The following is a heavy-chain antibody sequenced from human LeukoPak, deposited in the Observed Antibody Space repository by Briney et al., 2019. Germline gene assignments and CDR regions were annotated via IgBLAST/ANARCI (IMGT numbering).Heavy chain of an antibody. Sequence: GGSLRLSCAASGFTFGHYEMNWVRQAPGKGLEWIAYISSSGSAIHYADSVKGRFTIPRDNSENTLYLQMNALRAEDTALYYCYGIHLGDSFDIWGRGTMVIVFS. CDR1: GFTFGHYE. CDR2: ISSSGSAI. D-gene: IGHD3-16*01. V-gene: IGHV3-48*03. CDR3: YGIHLGDSFDI. J-gene: IGHJ3*02.